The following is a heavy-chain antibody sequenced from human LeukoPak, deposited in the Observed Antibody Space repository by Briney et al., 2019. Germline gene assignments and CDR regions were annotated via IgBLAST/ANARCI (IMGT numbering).Heavy chain of an antibody. V-gene: IGHV4-39*01. J-gene: IGHJ3*02. CDR2: IYYSGST. D-gene: IGHD3-22*01. CDR3: ARQEPPRYYYDSSGYGNAFDI. CDR1: GDSISNYY. Sequence: SETLSLTCTVSGDSISNYYWGWIRQPPGKGLEWIGSIYYSGSTYYNPSLKSRVTISVDTSKNQFSLKLSSVTAADTAVYYCARQEPPRYYYDSSGYGNAFDIWGQGTMVTVSS.